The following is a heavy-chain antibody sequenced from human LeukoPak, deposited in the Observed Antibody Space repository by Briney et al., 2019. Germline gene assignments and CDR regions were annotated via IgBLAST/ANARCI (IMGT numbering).Heavy chain of an antibody. V-gene: IGHV1-69*02. CDR1: GGTFSSYT. CDR3: ARRSWGFLAIDY. Sequence: ASVKVSCKASGGTFSSYTISWVRQAPGQGLEWMGRIIPILGIANYAQKFQGRVTITADKSTSTAYMELSSLRSEDTAVYYCARRSWGFLAIDYWGQGTLVTVSS. D-gene: IGHD2-15*01. CDR2: IIPILGIA. J-gene: IGHJ4*02.